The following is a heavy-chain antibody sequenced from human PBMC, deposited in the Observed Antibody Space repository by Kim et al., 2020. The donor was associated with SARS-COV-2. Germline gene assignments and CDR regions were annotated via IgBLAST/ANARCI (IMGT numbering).Heavy chain of an antibody. CDR3: ARGGGTLASAFDI. CDR2: INWNGGST. J-gene: IGHJ3*02. Sequence: GGSLRLSCAASGFTFDDYGMSWVRQAPGKGLEWVSGINWNGGSTGYADSVKGRFTISRDNAKNSLYLQMKSLRAEDTALYHCARGGGTLASAFDIWGQGTMVTVSS. CDR1: GFTFDDYG. V-gene: IGHV3-20*01. D-gene: IGHD3-16*01.